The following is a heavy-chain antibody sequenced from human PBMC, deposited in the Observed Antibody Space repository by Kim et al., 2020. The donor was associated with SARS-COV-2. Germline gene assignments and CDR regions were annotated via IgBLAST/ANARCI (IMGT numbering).Heavy chain of an antibody. D-gene: IGHD3-16*02. CDR1: GGTFSIYA. CDR2: IIPIFGTA. CDR3: ASHTFGGVIAVFDY. V-gene: IGHV1-69*13. Sequence: SVKVSCKASGGTFSIYAISLVRQAPGQGLEWMGGIIPIFGTANYAQKFQGRVTITADESTSTAYMELSSLRSEDTAVYYCASHTFGGVIAVFDYWGQGTLVTVSS. J-gene: IGHJ4*02.